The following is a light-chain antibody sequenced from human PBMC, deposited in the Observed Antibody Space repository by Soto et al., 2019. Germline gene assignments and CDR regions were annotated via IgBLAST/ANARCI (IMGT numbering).Light chain of an antibody. V-gene: IGKV1-6*01. J-gene: IGKJ1*01. CDR1: QDVRSN. CDR3: LQHYDYPRT. CDR2: AAS. Sequence: AIQMTQSPSSLSASVGDRVTITCRASQDVRSNLGWYQQKPGKAPKLLIYAASSLQSGVPSRFSGTGSGTDFTLTISSLQPEDFATYYCLQHYDYPRTFGQGTKVEIK.